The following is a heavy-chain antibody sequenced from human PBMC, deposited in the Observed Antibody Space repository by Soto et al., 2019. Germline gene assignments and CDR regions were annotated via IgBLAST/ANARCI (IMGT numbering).Heavy chain of an antibody. D-gene: IGHD5-18*01. Sequence: ASVKVSCKASGYTFTGYYMHWVRQAPGQGLGWMGWINPNGGGTNYAQKFQGRVTMTRDTSISTAYMELSRLRSDDTAVYYCARGIYRYGLYYFDYWGQGTLVTVSS. J-gene: IGHJ4*02. CDR3: ARGIYRYGLYYFDY. CDR1: GYTFTGYY. CDR2: INPNGGGT. V-gene: IGHV1-2*02.